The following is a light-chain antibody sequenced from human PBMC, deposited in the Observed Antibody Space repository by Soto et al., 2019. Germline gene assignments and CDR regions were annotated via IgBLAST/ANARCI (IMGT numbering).Light chain of an antibody. J-gene: IGKJ2*01. CDR2: NAS. CDR1: QSIVNL. V-gene: IGKV1-5*03. CDR3: QQYHTYPYT. Sequence: DIQMTQSPSTLSASVGGRVTISCRASQSIVNLLAWYQQKPGKAPKLLICNASSLESGVPSRFSGSGSGTEFTLTISSLQPDDFATYYCQQYHTYPYTFGQGTRLEIK.